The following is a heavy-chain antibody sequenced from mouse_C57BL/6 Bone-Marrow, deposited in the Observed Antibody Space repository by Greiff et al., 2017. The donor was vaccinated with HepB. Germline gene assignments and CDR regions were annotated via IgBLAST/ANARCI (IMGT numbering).Heavy chain of an antibody. J-gene: IGHJ2*01. Sequence: EVKLVESGGGLVKPGGSLKLSCAASGFTFSDYGMHWVRQAPEKGLEWVAYISSGSSTIYYADTVKGRFTISRDNAKNTLFLRMTSLRSEDTAMYYCARDGNYVDYFDYWGQGTTLTVSS. CDR2: ISSGSSTI. V-gene: IGHV5-17*01. CDR1: GFTFSDYG. CDR3: ARDGNYVDYFDY. D-gene: IGHD2-1*01.